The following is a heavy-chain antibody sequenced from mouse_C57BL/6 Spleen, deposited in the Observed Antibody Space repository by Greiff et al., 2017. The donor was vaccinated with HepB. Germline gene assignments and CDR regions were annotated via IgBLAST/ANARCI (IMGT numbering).Heavy chain of an antibody. CDR3: ARSGDQRGFAY. Sequence: QVQLQQPGAELVMPGASVKLSCKASGYTFTSYWMHWVKQRPGQGLEWIGEIDPSDSYTNYNQKFKGKSTLTVDKSSSTAYMQLSSLTSEDSAVYYCARSGDQRGFAYWGQGTLVTVSA. D-gene: IGHD3-2*02. CDR2: IDPSDSYT. V-gene: IGHV1-69*01. CDR1: GYTFTSYW. J-gene: IGHJ3*01.